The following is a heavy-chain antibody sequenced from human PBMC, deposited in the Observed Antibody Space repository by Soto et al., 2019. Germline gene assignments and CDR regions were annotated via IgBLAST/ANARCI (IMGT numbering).Heavy chain of an antibody. CDR2: NILIFGTA. J-gene: IGHJ3*02. CDR3: ARLEDVSYPHDAFDI. Sequence: QVQLVQSGAEVKKPGSSVKVSCKASGGTFSSYAISWVRQAPGQGLEWMGGNILIFGTANYAQKFQGGVTITAGESTSTAYMELSSLRSEDTAVYYCARLEDVSYPHDAFDIWGQGTMVTVSS. V-gene: IGHV1-69*01. CDR1: GGTFSSYA. D-gene: IGHD1-26*01.